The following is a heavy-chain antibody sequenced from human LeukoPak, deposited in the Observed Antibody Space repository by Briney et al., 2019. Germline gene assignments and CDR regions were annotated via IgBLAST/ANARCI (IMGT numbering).Heavy chain of an antibody. Sequence: RSGGSLRLSCAASGFTFSNAWMSWVRQAPGKGLEWVGRIKSKTDGGTTDYAAPVKGRFTISRDDSKNALYLQMNSLKTEDTAVYYCTTDYPQGYSSSWYREYFQHWGQGTLVTVSS. D-gene: IGHD6-13*01. CDR2: IKSKTDGGTT. CDR1: GFTFSNAW. V-gene: IGHV3-15*01. J-gene: IGHJ1*01. CDR3: TTDYPQGYSSSWYREYFQH.